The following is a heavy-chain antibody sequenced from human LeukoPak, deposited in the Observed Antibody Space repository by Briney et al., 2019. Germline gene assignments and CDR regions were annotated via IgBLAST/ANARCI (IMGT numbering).Heavy chain of an antibody. J-gene: IGHJ6*03. D-gene: IGHD6-19*01. CDR3: ARDWFDATAGNYYMDV. CDR2: INPNSGGT. CDR1: GYTFTGYY. V-gene: IGHV1-2*02. Sequence: ASVKVSCKASGYTFTGYYMHWVRRAPGQGLEWMGWINPNSGGTNYAQKFQGRVTMTRDTSISTAYMELSRLRSDDTAVYYCARDWFDATAGNYYMDVWGKGTTVTVSS.